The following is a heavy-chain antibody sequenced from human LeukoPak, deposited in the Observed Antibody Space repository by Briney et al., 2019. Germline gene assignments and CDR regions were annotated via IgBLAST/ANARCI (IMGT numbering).Heavy chain of an antibody. J-gene: IGHJ4*02. Sequence: GTSVKVSCKASGFTFTSSAMQWVRQARGQRLERIGWIVVGSGNTNYAQKFQERVTITRDMSTSTAYMELSSLRSEDTAVYYCAADRRYDSSGYYIFDYWGQGTLVTVSS. CDR3: AADRRYDSSGYYIFDY. D-gene: IGHD3-22*01. V-gene: IGHV1-58*02. CDR1: GFTFTSSA. CDR2: IVVGSGNT.